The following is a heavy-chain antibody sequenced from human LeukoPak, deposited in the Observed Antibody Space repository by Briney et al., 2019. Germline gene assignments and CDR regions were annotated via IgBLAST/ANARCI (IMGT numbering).Heavy chain of an antibody. D-gene: IGHD3-9*01. CDR1: GYTFTSYG. V-gene: IGHV1-18*01. CDR3: ARVRLNYDILTGYYYGWFDP. J-gene: IGHJ5*02. Sequence: ASVKVSCKASGYTFTSYGISWVRQAPGQGLEWMGWISAYNGNTNYAQKLQGRVTMTTDTSTGTAYMELRSLRSDDTAVYYCARVRLNYDILTGYYYGWFDPWGQGTLVTVSS. CDR2: ISAYNGNT.